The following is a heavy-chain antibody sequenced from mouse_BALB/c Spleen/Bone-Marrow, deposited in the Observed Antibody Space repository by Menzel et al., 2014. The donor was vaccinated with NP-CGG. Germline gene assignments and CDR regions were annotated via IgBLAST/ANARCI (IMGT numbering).Heavy chain of an antibody. V-gene: IGHV1-14*01. D-gene: IGHD2-3*01. CDR3: AREGWLLRFDY. Sequence: EVQLQQSGPELVKPGTSVKMSCKASGYIFTSYVMDWVKQKPGQGLEWIGYINPYNDVTNYNEKFKGKATLTSDKSSSTAYMEVSSLTSGDSAVYYCAREGWLLRFDYWGQGTTLTVSS. J-gene: IGHJ2*01. CDR2: INPYNDVT. CDR1: GYIFTSYV.